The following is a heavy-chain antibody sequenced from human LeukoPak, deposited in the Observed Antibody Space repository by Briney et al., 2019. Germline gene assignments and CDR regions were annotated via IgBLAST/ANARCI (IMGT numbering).Heavy chain of an antibody. Sequence: ASVKVSCKASGYTFTSYGISWVRQAPGQGLEWMGWISAYNGNTNYAQKLQGRVTMTTDTSTSTAYMELRSLRSDDTAVYYCARFHIVVVPAADAFDIWGQGTMVTVSS. D-gene: IGHD2-2*01. CDR2: ISAYNGNT. CDR1: GYTFTSYG. V-gene: IGHV1-18*01. CDR3: ARFHIVVVPAADAFDI. J-gene: IGHJ3*02.